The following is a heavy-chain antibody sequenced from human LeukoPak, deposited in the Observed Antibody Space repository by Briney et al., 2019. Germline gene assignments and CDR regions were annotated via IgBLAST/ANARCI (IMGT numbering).Heavy chain of an antibody. Sequence: KPSETLSLTCAVYGGSFSGYYWSWIRQPPGKGLEWIREINHSGSTNYNPSLKSRVTISVDTSKNQFSLKLSSVTAADTAVYYCARVRKQAMIVVVITKGGYFDYWGQGTLVTVSS. J-gene: IGHJ4*02. CDR2: INHSGST. CDR1: GGSFSGYY. V-gene: IGHV4-34*01. D-gene: IGHD3-22*01. CDR3: ARVRKQAMIVVVITKGGYFDY.